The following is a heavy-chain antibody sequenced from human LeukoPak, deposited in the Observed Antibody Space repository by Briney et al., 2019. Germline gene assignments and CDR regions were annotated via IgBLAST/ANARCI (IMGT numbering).Heavy chain of an antibody. V-gene: IGHV3-7*04. J-gene: IGHJ5*02. Sequence: GGSLRLSCAASGFTFSSYWMSWVRQAPGKGLEWVANIKEDGSEKYYVDSVKGRFTISRDNAKNSLYLQMNSLRAEDTAVYYCARAGDVLRFLEWSGNNWFDPWGQGTLVTVSA. CDR2: IKEDGSEK. CDR1: GFTFSSYW. D-gene: IGHD3-3*01. CDR3: ARAGDVLRFLEWSGNNWFDP.